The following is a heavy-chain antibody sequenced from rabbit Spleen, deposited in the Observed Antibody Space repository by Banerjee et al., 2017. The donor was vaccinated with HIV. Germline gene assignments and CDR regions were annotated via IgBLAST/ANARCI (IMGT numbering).Heavy chain of an antibody. CDR1: GFSFSSSYW. J-gene: IGHJ4*01. D-gene: IGHD1-1*01. CDR3: ARDLVAVIGWNFSL. Sequence: QQQLEESGGGLVKPGGTLTLSCTASGFSFSSSYWICWVRQAPGKGLEWIACIDASDGDTDYANWAKGRFTISKTSSTTVTLQMTGLTAADTATYFCARDLVAVIGWNFSLWGPGTLVTVS. CDR2: IDASDGDT. V-gene: IGHV1S45*01.